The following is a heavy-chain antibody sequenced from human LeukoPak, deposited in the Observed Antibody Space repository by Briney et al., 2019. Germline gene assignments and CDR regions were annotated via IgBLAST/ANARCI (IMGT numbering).Heavy chain of an antibody. CDR2: ISSSSSTI. CDR1: GFTLSSNY. J-gene: IGHJ4*02. D-gene: IGHD2/OR15-2a*01. CDR3: AREFYGKFDY. Sequence: PGGSLRLSCAASGFTLSSNYMSWVRQAPGKGLEWVSYISSSSSTIYYADSVKGRFTISRDNAKNSLFLQMNSLRDEDTAVYYCAREFYGKFDYWGQGTLVTVSS. V-gene: IGHV3-48*02.